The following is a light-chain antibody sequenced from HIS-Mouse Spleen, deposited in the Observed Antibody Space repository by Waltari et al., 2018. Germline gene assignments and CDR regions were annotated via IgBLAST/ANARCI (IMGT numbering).Light chain of an antibody. Sequence: QSALTQPRSVSGSPGQSVTISSTGTSSDVGGYNYVSWYQQHPGKAPKLMIYDVSKRPSGVPDRFSGSKSGNTASLTISGLQAEDEADYYCCSYAGSYTNWVFGGGTKLTVI. CDR1: SSDVGGYNY. CDR2: DVS. V-gene: IGLV2-11*01. CDR3: CSYAGSYTNWV. J-gene: IGLJ3*02.